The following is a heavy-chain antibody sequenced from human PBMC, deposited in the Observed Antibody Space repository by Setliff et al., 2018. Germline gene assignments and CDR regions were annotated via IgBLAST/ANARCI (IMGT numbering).Heavy chain of an antibody. V-gene: IGHV3-30-3*01. Sequence: GESLKISCAASGSTFSIHALHWVRQAPGKGLEWVAVISDDGSNKYYADSVKGRFTISRDNSKNTLYLQMNSLRSEDTAVYFCARGPLGDYLDFYYYMDVWGKGTTVTVSS. CDR3: ARGPLGDYLDFYYYMDV. CDR1: GSTFSIHA. D-gene: IGHD4-17*01. CDR2: ISDDGSNK. J-gene: IGHJ6*03.